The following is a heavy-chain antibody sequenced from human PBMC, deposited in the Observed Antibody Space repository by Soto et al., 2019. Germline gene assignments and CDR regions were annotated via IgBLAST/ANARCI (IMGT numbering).Heavy chain of an antibody. J-gene: IGHJ5*02. CDR3: ARDPAYSSSWYVGWFDP. CDR2: IIPISGTA. CDR1: GGTFSSYA. Sequence: QVQLVQSGAEVKKPGSSVKVSCKASGGTFSSYAISWVRQAPGQGLEWMGGIIPISGTANYAQKFQGRVTITADASTSTAYMELSSLRSEDTAVYYCARDPAYSSSWYVGWFDPWGQGTLVTVSS. D-gene: IGHD6-13*01. V-gene: IGHV1-69*01.